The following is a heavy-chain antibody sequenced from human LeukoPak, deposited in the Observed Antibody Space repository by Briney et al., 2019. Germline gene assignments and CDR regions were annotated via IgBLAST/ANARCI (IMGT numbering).Heavy chain of an antibody. CDR3: ARDFSDVVVDYYGMDV. Sequence: GRSLRLSCAASGFTFSSYARHWVRQAPGKGLEWVGVISYDGSNNYYADSVKGRFTISRDNSKNTLYLQMNSLRAEDTAVYYCARDFSDVVVDYYGMDVWGKGTTVTVSS. V-gene: IGHV3-30*04. CDR1: GFTFSSYA. D-gene: IGHD2-2*01. CDR2: ISYDGSNN. J-gene: IGHJ6*04.